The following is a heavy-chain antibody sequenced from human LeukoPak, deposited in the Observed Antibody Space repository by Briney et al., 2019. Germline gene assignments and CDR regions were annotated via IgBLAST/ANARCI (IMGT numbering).Heavy chain of an antibody. CDR2: INPNSGGT. J-gene: IGHJ5*02. Sequence: GASVKVSCKASGYTFTGYYMHWVRQAPGQGLEWMGWINPNSGGTNYAPEFQGRVTMTRDTSITTAYMELSSLRSDDTAMYYCARDTCDGGDCFNWFDPWGQGTLVTVSS. CDR3: ARDTCDGGDCFNWFDP. D-gene: IGHD2-21*02. V-gene: IGHV1-2*02. CDR1: GYTFTGYY.